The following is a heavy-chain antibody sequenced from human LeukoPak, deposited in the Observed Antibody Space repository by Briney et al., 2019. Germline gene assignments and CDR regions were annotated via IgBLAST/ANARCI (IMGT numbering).Heavy chain of an antibody. V-gene: IGHV3-53*01. CDR1: GFTVSSNF. J-gene: IGHJ4*02. D-gene: IGHD3-10*01. CDR2: IYSGGST. Sequence: PGGSLRLSCAASGFTVSSNFMSWVRQAPRKGLEWVSVIYSGGSTYYAGSVQGRFTVSRDNSKTTLFLQMNSLRAEDTAVYYCATHDQVSGTYYGYWGQGTLVTVSS. CDR3: ATHDQVSGTYYGY.